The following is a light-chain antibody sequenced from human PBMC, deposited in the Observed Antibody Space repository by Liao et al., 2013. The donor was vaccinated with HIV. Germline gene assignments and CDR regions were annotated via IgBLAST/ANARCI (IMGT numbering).Light chain of an antibody. CDR1: NIGSNS. CDR2: QDS. CDR3: QLWDSSSDHPYV. Sequence: SFVLTQPPSVSVAPGKTARITCGGNNIGSNSVHWYQQKPGQSPVLVIYQDSKRPSGIPERFSGSNSGNTATLTISRVEPGDEADYYCQLWDSSSDHPYVFGTGTQVTVL. V-gene: IGLV3-21*01. J-gene: IGLJ1*01.